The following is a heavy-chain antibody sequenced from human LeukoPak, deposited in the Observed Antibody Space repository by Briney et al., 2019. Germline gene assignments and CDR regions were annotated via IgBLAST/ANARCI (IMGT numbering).Heavy chain of an antibody. Sequence: PGGSLRLSCAASGFTFSSYGMHWVRQAPGKGLEWVAVISYDGSNKYYADSVKGRFTISRDNSKNTLYLQMNSLRAEDTAVYYCTRCYDSSALMLTYWGQGTLVTVSS. D-gene: IGHD3-22*01. J-gene: IGHJ4*02. CDR3: TRCYDSSALMLTY. V-gene: IGHV3-30*03. CDR2: ISYDGSNK. CDR1: GFTFSSYG.